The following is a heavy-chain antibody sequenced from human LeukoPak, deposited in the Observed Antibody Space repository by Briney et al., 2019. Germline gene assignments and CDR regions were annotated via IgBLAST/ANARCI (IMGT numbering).Heavy chain of an antibody. CDR1: GYTFTSYG. CDR2: MSAYNGNT. Sequence: ASVKVSCKASGYTFTSYGISWVRQAPGQGLEWMGWMSAYNGNTNYAQKLQGRVTMTTDTSTSTAYMELRSLRSDDTAVYYCARDPEYSSSWYFRGQDAFDIWGQGTMVTVSS. D-gene: IGHD6-13*01. J-gene: IGHJ3*02. CDR3: ARDPEYSSSWYFRGQDAFDI. V-gene: IGHV1-18*01.